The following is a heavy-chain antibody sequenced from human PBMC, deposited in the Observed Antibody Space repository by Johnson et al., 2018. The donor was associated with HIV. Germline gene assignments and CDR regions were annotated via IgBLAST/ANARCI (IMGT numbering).Heavy chain of an antibody. Sequence: QVQLVESGGGVVQPGRSLRLSCAASEFSFSTYALHWVRQAPGEGLEWVAVISYDGVNKYSADSVKGRFNVSRDNSKNTLYLQMTSLRTEDTAVYYCARGGFDIVGGTIGWSAFDIWGQGTMVTVSS. CDR3: ARGGFDIVGGTIGWSAFDI. V-gene: IGHV3-30*04. D-gene: IGHD1-26*01. J-gene: IGHJ3*02. CDR2: ISYDGVNK. CDR1: EFSFSTYA.